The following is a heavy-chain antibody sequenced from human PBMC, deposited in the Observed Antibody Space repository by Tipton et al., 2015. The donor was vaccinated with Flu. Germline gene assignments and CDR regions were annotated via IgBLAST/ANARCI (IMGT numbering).Heavy chain of an antibody. J-gene: IGHJ5*02. V-gene: IGHV1-18*01. CDR2: IRGYGNT. CDR1: GYTFTRYG. CDR3: ARSQVDWNDTPNWVDP. D-gene: IGHD1-1*01. Sequence: QVQLVQSGAEVKNPGASVRVSCKASGYTFTRYGIGWVRQAPGQGLEWMGWIRGYGNTNYAQELRGRVTMTTDTSTSTAYMELRSLRSDDTAVYYCARSQVDWNDTPNWVDPWGQGTLVTVSS.